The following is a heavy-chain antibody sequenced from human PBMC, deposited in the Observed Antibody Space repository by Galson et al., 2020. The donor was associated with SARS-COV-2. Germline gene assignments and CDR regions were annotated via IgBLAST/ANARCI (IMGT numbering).Heavy chain of an antibody. CDR2: ISSSGSTI. J-gene: IGHJ6*03. CDR1: GFTFSSYE. CDR3: ARARGYYYDSSGYYSLASYMDV. V-gene: IGHV3-48*03. Sequence: GESLKISCAASGFTFSSYEMNWVRQAPGKGLEWVSYISSSGSTIYYADSVKGRFTISRDNAKNSLYLQMNSLRAEDTAVYYCARARGYYYDSSGYYSLASYMDVWGKGTTVTGSS. D-gene: IGHD3-22*01.